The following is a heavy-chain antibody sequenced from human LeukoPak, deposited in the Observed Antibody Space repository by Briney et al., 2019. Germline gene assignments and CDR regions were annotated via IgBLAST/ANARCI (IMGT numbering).Heavy chain of an antibody. CDR2: IIPILGIA. CDR1: GGTFSSYA. CDR3: ARAKSGYSYGYVYYYGMDV. Sequence: SVKVSCKASGGTFSSYAISWVRQAPGQGLEWMGRIIPILGIANYAQKFQGRVTITADKSTSTAYMEPSSLRSEDTAVYYCARAKSGYSYGYVYYYGMDVWAKGPRSPSP. J-gene: IGHJ6*02. V-gene: IGHV1-69*04. D-gene: IGHD5-18*01.